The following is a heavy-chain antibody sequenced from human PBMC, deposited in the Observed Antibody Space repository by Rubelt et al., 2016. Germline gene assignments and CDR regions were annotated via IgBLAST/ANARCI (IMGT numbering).Heavy chain of an antibody. J-gene: IGHJ2*01. CDR2: IYSGGST. Sequence: EVQLVESGGGLVQPGGSLRLSCAASGFTVSSNYMSWVRQAPGKGLEWVSVIYSGGSTYYADSVKGRFTSSRDNSKNTLYLQMNSLRAEDTAVYYCARDRVLRPYWYFDLWGRGTLVTVSS. CDR1: GFTVSSNY. D-gene: IGHD5/OR15-5a*01. CDR3: ARDRVLRPYWYFDL. V-gene: IGHV3-66*01.